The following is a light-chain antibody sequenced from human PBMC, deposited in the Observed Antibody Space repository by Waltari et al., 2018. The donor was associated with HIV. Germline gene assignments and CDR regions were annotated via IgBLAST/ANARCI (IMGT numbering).Light chain of an antibody. J-gene: IGLJ3*02. CDR2: SNG. V-gene: IGLV1-40*01. CDR1: SSHIAAGYD. Sequence: QSVLTPPPSVSGAPGQRVAIPCPGRSSHIAAGYDVHRYQVLPGPVPTRLIFSNGTRPSGVPDRFSASKPPTSASLANAGLQPEDEADYYCQSYDSGRSATVFGGGTRRTVL. CDR3: QSYDSGRSATV.